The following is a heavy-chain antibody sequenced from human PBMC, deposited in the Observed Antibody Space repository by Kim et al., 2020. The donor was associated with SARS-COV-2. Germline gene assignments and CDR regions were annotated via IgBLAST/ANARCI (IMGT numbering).Heavy chain of an antibody. CDR2: ISAYNGNT. D-gene: IGHD2-2*01. Sequence: ASVKVSCKASGYTFTSYGISWVRQAPGQGLEWMGWISAYNGNTNYAQKLQGRVTMTTDTSTSTAYMELRSLRSDDTAVYYCAREGCSSTSCWMGRYYYYSMDVWGQGTTVTVSS. CDR1: GYTFTSYG. V-gene: IGHV1-18*04. J-gene: IGHJ6*02. CDR3: AREGCSSTSCWMGRYYYYSMDV.